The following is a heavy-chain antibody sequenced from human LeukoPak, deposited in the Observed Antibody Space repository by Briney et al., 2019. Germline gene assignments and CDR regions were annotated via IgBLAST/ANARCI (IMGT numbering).Heavy chain of an antibody. CDR3: ARGESIAAPPATDDY. CDR1: GFTFSSYS. CDR2: ISSSSSYI. Sequence: PGGSLRLSCAASGFTFSSYSMNWVRQAPGKGLEWVSSISSSSSYIYYADSVKGRFTISRDNAKNSLYLQMNSLRAEDTAVYYCARGESIAAPPATDDYWGQGTLVTASS. V-gene: IGHV3-21*01. J-gene: IGHJ4*02. D-gene: IGHD6-6*01.